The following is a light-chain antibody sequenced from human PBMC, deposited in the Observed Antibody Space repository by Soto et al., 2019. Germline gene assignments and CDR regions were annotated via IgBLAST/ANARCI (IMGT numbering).Light chain of an antibody. V-gene: IGKV1-16*01. CDR1: QSISNF. CDR3: QQYNSFLSP. Sequence: DIQMTQSPSSLSASLGDRVTITCRASQSISNFLNWVQHKPGKAPKLLMYDVNILGSGVPSRFSGSGSGTEFTLTINSLQADDFATYYCQQYNSFLSPFGQGTKLDLK. J-gene: IGKJ2*01. CDR2: DVN.